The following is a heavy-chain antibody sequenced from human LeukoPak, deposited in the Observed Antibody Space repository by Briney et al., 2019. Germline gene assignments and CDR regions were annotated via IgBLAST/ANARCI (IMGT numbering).Heavy chain of an antibody. Sequence: GGSLRLSCAASGFTFSTYSLDWVRQAPGKGLEWISYISVSGSIALYADTVKGRFTISRDNAKNSLFLQMNSLRAEDTAVYYCARDHMVAATTSFDYWGQGTLVTVSS. CDR2: ISVSGSIA. CDR1: GFTFSTYS. V-gene: IGHV3-48*01. J-gene: IGHJ4*02. CDR3: ARDHMVAATTSFDY. D-gene: IGHD2-15*01.